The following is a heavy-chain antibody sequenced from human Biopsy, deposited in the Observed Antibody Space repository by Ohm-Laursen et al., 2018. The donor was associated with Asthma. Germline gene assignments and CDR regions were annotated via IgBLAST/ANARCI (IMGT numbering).Heavy chain of an antibody. CDR3: ARALNSSPYYVIDA. D-gene: IGHD2/OR15-2a*01. V-gene: IGHV1-18*01. Sequence: ASVKVSCKASGYTFNSAGITWVRQAPGQGLEWMGWISVYNGNTKVAQKLQDRVTMITDTSTSTAYMELRSLRSDDTAVYFCARALNSSPYYVIDAGGQGTPSPSP. J-gene: IGHJ6*02. CDR2: ISVYNGNT. CDR1: GYTFNSAG.